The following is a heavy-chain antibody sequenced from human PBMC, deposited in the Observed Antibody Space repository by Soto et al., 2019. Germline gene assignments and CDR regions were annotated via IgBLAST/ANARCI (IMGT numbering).Heavy chain of an antibody. Sequence: SETLSLTCTVSGGSISSYFYIWVRQPPGKGLEWIGSVYYTGTTDYNPSLKSRVTISVDTSKTQFSLNLRSVTAVDTAVYYCAKGTGLSYWGQGTLVTVSS. CDR3: AKGTGLSY. CDR1: GGSISSYF. V-gene: IGHV4-59*01. CDR2: VYYTGTT. J-gene: IGHJ4*02.